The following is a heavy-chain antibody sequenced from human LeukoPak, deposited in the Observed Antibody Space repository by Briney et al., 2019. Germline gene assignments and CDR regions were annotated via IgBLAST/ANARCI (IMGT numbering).Heavy chain of an antibody. CDR3: AREGTAREDDAFDI. D-gene: IGHD2-21*02. J-gene: IGHJ3*02. Sequence: PGGSLRLSCAASGFTFSSYAMNWVRQAPGKGLEWVSSITSRSSYIYYADSVKGRFTISRGNAKNSLYLQVNSLRAEDTAVYYCAREGTAREDDAFDIWGQGTMVTVSS. CDR2: ITSRSSYI. V-gene: IGHV3-21*01. CDR1: GFTFSSYA.